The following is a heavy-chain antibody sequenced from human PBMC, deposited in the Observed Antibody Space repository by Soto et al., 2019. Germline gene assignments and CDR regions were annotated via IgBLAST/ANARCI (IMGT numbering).Heavy chain of an antibody. CDR2: ISYDGSNK. D-gene: IGHD3-3*01. V-gene: IGHV3-30*18. CDR3: AKDTYYDFWSGYYYYYGMDV. Sequence: GGSLRLSCAASGFTFSTYGMHWFRQAPGKGLEWVAVISYDGSNKYYADSVKGRFTISRDNSKNTLYLQMNSLRAEDTAVFYCAKDTYYDFWSGYYYYYGMDVWGQGTTVTVSS. CDR1: GFTFSTYG. J-gene: IGHJ6*02.